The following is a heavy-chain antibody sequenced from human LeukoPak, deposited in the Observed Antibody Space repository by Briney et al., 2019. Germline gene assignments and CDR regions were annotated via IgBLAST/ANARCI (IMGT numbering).Heavy chain of an antibody. CDR3: AKMKGHPLPKYYMDV. CDR1: GFTFSGFA. D-gene: IGHD1-26*01. Sequence: GGSLRLSCAASGFTFSGFAMIWVRRTPGKGLEWVSGISGSGDNTLYADSVKGLFTISRDNSKNTLYLEMNSLRAEDTAIYYCAKMKGHPLPKYYMDVWGQGTTVTVSS. J-gene: IGHJ6*01. V-gene: IGHV3-23*01. CDR2: ISGSGDNT.